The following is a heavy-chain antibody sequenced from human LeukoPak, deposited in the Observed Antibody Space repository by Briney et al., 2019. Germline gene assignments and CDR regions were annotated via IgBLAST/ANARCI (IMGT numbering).Heavy chain of an antibody. CDR1: GFTFSSYW. CDR2: IKQDGSEK. V-gene: IGHV3-7*01. D-gene: IGHD3-10*01. Sequence: GSLRLSCAASGFTFSSYWMNWVRQAPGKRLEWVANIKQDGSEKNYVDSVKGRFTISRDNANNSLYLQMNSLRAEDTAVYYCARGRGGLLWFGEFNSWGQGTLVTVSS. J-gene: IGHJ4*02. CDR3: ARGRGGLLWFGEFNS.